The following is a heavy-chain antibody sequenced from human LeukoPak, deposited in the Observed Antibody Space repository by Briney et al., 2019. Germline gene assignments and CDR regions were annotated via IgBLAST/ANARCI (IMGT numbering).Heavy chain of an antibody. J-gene: IGHJ3*02. D-gene: IGHD2-2*01. CDR3: ARDSERSSSFAFDI. CDR2: ISEDGSNK. V-gene: IGHV3-7*01. CDR1: GLTFRNYW. Sequence: PGGSLRLSCAASGLTFRNYWMCWIRQAPGKGLEWAAHISEDGSNKYYVDSVKGRFTISRDNAKNSLYLQMNSLRVEDTAVYFCARDSERSSSFAFDIWGRGTIVAVSS.